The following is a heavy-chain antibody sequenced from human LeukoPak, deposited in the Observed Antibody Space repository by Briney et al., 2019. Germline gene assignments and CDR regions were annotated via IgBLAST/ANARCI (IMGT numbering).Heavy chain of an antibody. V-gene: IGHV3-53*01. J-gene: IGHJ6*02. Sequence: GGSLRLSCAASEFTVSSNYMNWVRQAPGKGLEWVSIIYSGGTTYYAASVKGRFTISRDNSKNTLYLQMNSLRAEDSAVYYCAAQEPHLLRYYYYYGMDVWGQGTTVTVSS. CDR2: IYSGGTT. D-gene: IGHD1-26*01. CDR1: EFTVSSNY. CDR3: AAQEPHLLRYYYYYGMDV.